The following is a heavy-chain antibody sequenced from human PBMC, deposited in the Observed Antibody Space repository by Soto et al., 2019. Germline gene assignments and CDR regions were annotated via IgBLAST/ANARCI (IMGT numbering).Heavy chain of an antibody. CDR1: GFTFSSYW. J-gene: IGHJ4*02. D-gene: IGHD3-22*01. CDR3: ARPRYDGSGTPFDH. CDR2: INGDGKTA. Sequence: EVQLVESGGGLVQPGGSLRLSCAASGFTFSSYWMHWVRQAPGKGLVWVSGINGDGKTATYADSVKGRFIISRDNAKNILYLQMNSLTAEDTAVYYCARPRYDGSGTPFDHWGQGSLVTFSS. V-gene: IGHV3-74*01.